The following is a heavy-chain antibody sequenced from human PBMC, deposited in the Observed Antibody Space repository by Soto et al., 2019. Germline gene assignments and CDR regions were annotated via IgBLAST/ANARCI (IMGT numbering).Heavy chain of an antibody. V-gene: IGHV3-30-3*01. Sequence: PGGSLRLSCAASGFTFSSYAMHWVRQAPGKGLEWVAVISYDGSNKYYADSVKGRFTISRDNSKNTLYLQMNSLRAEDTAVYYCARDVPASNVVTATMFDYWGQGTLVTVSS. J-gene: IGHJ4*02. CDR1: GFTFSSYA. CDR2: ISYDGSNK. D-gene: IGHD2-21*02. CDR3: ARDVPASNVVTATMFDY.